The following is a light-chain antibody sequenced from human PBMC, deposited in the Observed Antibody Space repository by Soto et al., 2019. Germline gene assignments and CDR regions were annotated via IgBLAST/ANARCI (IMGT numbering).Light chain of an antibody. J-gene: IGKJ1*01. Sequence: AIQMTQSPSSLSVSVGDRVTITCRASQDISTELGWYQQKPGKAPRLLIYGAFSLQSGDPSRFSGSGSVTEFTLTISSLQPDHFAPYCSLQDFKYPQTFGQGTKVEV. CDR2: GAF. CDR3: LQDFKYPQT. V-gene: IGKV1-6*01. CDR1: QDISTE.